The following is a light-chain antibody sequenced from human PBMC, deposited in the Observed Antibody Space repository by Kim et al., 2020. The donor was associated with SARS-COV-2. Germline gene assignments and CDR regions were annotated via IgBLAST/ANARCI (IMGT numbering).Light chain of an antibody. CDR2: RET. J-gene: IGLJ3*02. CDR1: NIGSKN. Sequence: SYELTQPLSVSVALRQTARITCCENNIGSKNVHXSQPKPVQAPVVVFYRETNRPSGIPEPISGSNSGNTATLTITRAQAGDEAESHCQVWDSRPWVFGGG. V-gene: IGLV3-9*01. CDR3: QVWDSRPWV.